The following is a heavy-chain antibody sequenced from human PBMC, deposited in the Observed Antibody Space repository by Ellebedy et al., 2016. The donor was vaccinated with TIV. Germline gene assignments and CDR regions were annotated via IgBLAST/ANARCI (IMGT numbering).Heavy chain of an antibody. V-gene: IGHV1-69*10. CDR1: EFTFSSYA. D-gene: IGHD6-13*01. J-gene: IGHJ6*03. CDR2: IIPILGVA. Sequence: AASVKVSCKASEFTFSSYAISWVRQAPGQGLEWMGGIIPILGVAHYPQKFQGRITITADKSTSTAYMELSSLRSEDTAVYYCARGTAADIKYYWYMDVWGKGTTVTVSS. CDR3: ARGTAADIKYYWYMDV.